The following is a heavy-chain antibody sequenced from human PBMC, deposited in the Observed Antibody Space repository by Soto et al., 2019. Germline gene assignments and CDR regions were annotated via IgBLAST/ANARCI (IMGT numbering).Heavy chain of an antibody. J-gene: IGHJ3*02. Sequence: SGPTLVNPTQTLTLTCSFSGFSLSTSRVGVAWIGQPPGKALEWLAIIYWDDDRRYSPSLKTRLAITKDTSKNQVVLTMTNLDPGDTATYYCAHIMITWGGVSALDAFDMWGQGTIVTVSS. CDR1: GFSLSTSRVG. CDR3: AHIMITWGGVSALDAFDM. CDR2: IYWDDDR. V-gene: IGHV2-5*02. D-gene: IGHD3-16*01.